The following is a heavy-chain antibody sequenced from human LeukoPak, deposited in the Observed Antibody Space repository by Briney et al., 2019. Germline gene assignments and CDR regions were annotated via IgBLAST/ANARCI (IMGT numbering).Heavy chain of an antibody. CDR1: GGTFSSYA. J-gene: IGHJ5*02. D-gene: IGHD3-22*01. CDR2: IIPIFGTA. V-gene: IGHV1-69*06. CDR3: AREFSRTGTYYYDSSGINWFDP. Sequence: SVKVSCKASGGTFSSYAISWVRQAPGQGLEWMGGIIPIFGTANYAQKFQGRVTITADKSTSTVYMELSSLRSEDTAVYYCAREFSRTGTYYYDSSGINWFDPWGQGTLVTVSS.